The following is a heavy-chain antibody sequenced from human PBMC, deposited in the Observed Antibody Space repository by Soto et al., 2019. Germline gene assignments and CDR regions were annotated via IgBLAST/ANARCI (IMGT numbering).Heavy chain of an antibody. Sequence: PGGSLRLSCAASGITFSSYGMSWVRQAPGKGLEWVSAISGGGSSTYYADSVKGRFTISRDNSKNTLYLQLNSLRAGDTAIYYCARGKGTGTTEDWFDPWGQGTLVTVSS. J-gene: IGHJ5*02. V-gene: IGHV3-23*01. D-gene: IGHD1-7*01. CDR1: GITFSSYG. CDR2: ISGGGSST. CDR3: ARGKGTGTTEDWFDP.